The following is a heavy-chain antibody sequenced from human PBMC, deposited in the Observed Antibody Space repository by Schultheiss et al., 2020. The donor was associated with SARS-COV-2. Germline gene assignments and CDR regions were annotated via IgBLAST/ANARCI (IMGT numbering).Heavy chain of an antibody. CDR3: ARDRTLGYCSSTSCYRAFDI. D-gene: IGHD2-2*01. V-gene: IGHV3-13*01. CDR1: GFTFSSYS. J-gene: IGHJ3*02. CDR2: IGTAGDT. Sequence: GGSLRLSCAASGFTFSSYSMNWVRQAPGKGLEWVSAIGTAGDTYYPGSVKGRFTISRDNAKNSLYLQMNSLRAEDTAVYYCARDRTLGYCSSTSCYRAFDIWGQGTMVTVSS.